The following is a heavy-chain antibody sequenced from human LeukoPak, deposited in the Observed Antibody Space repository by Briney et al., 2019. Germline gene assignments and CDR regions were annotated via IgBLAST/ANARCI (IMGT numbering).Heavy chain of an antibody. J-gene: IGHJ4*02. V-gene: IGHV4-59*01. Sequence: SETLSLTCTVSGGSISSYYRSWIRQPPGKGLEWIGYIYYSGSTNYNPSLKSRVTISVDTSKNQSSLKLSSVTAADTAVYYCARVGEQLEIDYWGQGTLVTVSS. CDR2: IYYSGST. CDR1: GGSISSYY. CDR3: ARVGEQLEIDY. D-gene: IGHD6-13*01.